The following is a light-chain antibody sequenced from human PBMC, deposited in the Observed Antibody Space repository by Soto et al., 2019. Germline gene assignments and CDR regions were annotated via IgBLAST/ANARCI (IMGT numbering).Light chain of an antibody. J-gene: IGKJ1*01. Sequence: EMVMTQSPAPLSVPPGPSATLSCRASQSVSSNLAWYQQKPGQAPRLLIYGASTRATGIPARFSGSGSGTEFTLTISSLQSEDLAVYYCQKYNNWPPWTFGQGNKVAIK. CDR1: QSVSSN. V-gene: IGKV3-15*01. CDR3: QKYNNWPPWT. CDR2: GAS.